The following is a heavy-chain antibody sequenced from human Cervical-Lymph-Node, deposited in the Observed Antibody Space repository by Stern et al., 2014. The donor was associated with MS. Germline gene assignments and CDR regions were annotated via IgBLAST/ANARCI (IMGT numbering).Heavy chain of an antibody. D-gene: IGHD1-26*01. CDR2: IHDSGST. Sequence: VQLVESGPGLVKPSQTLSLTCTVSGGSISSSGYYWSWIRQPADKGLEWIGRIHDSGSTYYNPSLKSRVTISMDTAKNQFSPYMPSVTAADTAVYYCATTRWDLFTWNWFDPWGQGTLVTVSS. CDR1: GGSISSSGYY. J-gene: IGHJ5*02. CDR3: ATTRWDLFTWNWFDP. V-gene: IGHV4-61*02.